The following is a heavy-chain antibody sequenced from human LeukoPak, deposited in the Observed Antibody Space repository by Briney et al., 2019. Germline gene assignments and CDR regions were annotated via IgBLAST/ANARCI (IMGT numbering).Heavy chain of an antibody. J-gene: IGHJ3*02. CDR1: EYSISSGYY. CDR3: ARDSGGYYDSGGGAFDI. CDR2: IYHSGRS. V-gene: IGHV4-38-2*02. Sequence: SETLSLTCSVSEYSISSGYYRGWIRQPPGKGLEWIGTIYHSGRSYYNPSLKSRVSISVDTSKNHFFLKLTSVTAADTAVYYCARDSGGYYDSGGGAFDIWGHGTMVTVSS. D-gene: IGHD3-22*01.